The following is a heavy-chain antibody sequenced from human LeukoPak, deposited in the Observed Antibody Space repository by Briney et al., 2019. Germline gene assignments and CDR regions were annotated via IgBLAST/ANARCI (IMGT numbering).Heavy chain of an antibody. V-gene: IGHV1-69*04. D-gene: IGHD7-27*01. CDR2: IIPILGIA. Sequence: SVKVSCKASGGTFGSCAISWARQAPGQGLEWMGRIIPILGIANYAQKFQGRVTITADKSTSTAYMELSSLRSEDTAVYYCARGLGHYYYYYMDVWGKGTTVTVSS. CDR3: ARGLGHYYYYYMDV. J-gene: IGHJ6*03. CDR1: GGTFGSCA.